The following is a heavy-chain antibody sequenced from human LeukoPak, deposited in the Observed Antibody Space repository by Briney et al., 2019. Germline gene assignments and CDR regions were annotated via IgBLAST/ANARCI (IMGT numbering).Heavy chain of an antibody. CDR2: ISYDGSNK. V-gene: IGHV3-30*03. J-gene: IGHJ6*02. CDR3: ALCGSCYSQKDYYYYGMDV. Sequence: PGGSLRLSCAASGFTVSSNYMSWVRQAPGKGLEWVAVISYDGSNKYYADSVKGRFTISRDNSKNTLYLQMNSLRAEDTAVYYCALCGSCYSQKDYYYYGMDVWGQGTTVTVSS. CDR1: GFTVSSNY. D-gene: IGHD2-15*01.